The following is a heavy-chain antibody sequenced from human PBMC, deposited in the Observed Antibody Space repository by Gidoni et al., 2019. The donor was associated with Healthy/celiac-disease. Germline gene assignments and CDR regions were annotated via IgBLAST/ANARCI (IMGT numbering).Heavy chain of an antibody. CDR2: ISSSSSYI. Sequence: EVQLVESGGGLVKPGGSLRLSCAASGFTFSSYSMNWVRQAPGKGPEWVSSISSSSSYIYYADSVKGRFTISRDNAKNSLYLQMNSLRAEDTAVYYCARDSEDIVVVVAATDFDYWGQGTLVTVSS. V-gene: IGHV3-21*01. CDR3: ARDSEDIVVVVAATDFDY. J-gene: IGHJ4*02. D-gene: IGHD2-15*01. CDR1: GFTFSSYS.